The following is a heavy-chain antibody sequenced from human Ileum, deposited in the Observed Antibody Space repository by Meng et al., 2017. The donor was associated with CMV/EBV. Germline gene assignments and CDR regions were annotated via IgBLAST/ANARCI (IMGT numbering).Heavy chain of an antibody. D-gene: IGHD3-3*01. CDR2: IHRDGTI. Sequence: GESLKILCSASGFSVNAFGMYWARQAPGKGVEWVSFIHRDGTIKYVDSVSGRFTISRDTSKNTLDLQMNSLRHEDTAVYYCASVKSYDLQAYFDPWGQGTLVTVSS. CDR3: ASVKSYDLQAYFDP. J-gene: IGHJ5*02. CDR1: GFSVNAFG. V-gene: IGHV3-30*02.